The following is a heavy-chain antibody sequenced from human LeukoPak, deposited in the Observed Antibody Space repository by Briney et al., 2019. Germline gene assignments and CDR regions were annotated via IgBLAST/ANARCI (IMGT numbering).Heavy chain of an antibody. CDR2: ISYDGSNK. J-gene: IGHJ3*02. V-gene: IGHV3-30-3*01. CDR3: VRDCHPDYGDAFDI. Sequence: GGSLRLSCAASGFTFSSYAMHWVRQAPGKGLEWVAVISYDGSNKYYADSVKGRFTISRDNSKNTLYLQMNSLRAEDTAVYYCVRDCHPDYGDAFDIWGQGTMVTVSS. CDR1: GFTFSSYA. D-gene: IGHD4-17*01.